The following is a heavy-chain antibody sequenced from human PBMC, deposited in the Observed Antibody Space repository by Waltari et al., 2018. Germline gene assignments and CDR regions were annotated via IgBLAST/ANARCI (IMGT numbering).Heavy chain of an antibody. D-gene: IGHD2-21*02. Sequence: QVQLQQWGAGLLKPSETLSLTCAVYGGSFSGYYWSWIRQPPGKGLEGIGEINHSGSTNNNPSLKSRVTISVDTSKNKCSLKLSSVTAADTAVYYCARGRGVTPFDYWGQGTLVTVSS. V-gene: IGHV4-34*01. CDR1: GGSFSGYY. CDR2: INHSGST. CDR3: ARGRGVTPFDY. J-gene: IGHJ4*02.